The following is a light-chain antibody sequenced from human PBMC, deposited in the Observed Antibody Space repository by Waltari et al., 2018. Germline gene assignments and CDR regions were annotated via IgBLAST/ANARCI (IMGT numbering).Light chain of an antibody. CDR2: SAS. V-gene: IGKV1-12*01. CDR1: QGIDNW. CDR3: QQTNSFPRT. J-gene: IGKJ1*01. Sequence: DIQMTQSPSFVSASVGDRVTITCRASQGIDNWLAWYQQKPGKAPKFLIYSASSLQSGVPSRFVGSGSGTDFILTISRLRPEDFATYYCQQTNSFPRTFGQGTKVAIK.